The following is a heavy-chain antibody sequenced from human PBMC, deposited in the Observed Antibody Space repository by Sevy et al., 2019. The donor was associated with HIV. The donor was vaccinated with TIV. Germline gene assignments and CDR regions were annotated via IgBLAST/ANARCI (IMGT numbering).Heavy chain of an antibody. V-gene: IGHV4-39*01. Sequence: LSLTCTVSGGFISSSIYYWAWIRQPPGKGLEWIGSIYYSGSTYYNPSLKSRVAISVDTSKKQFLLKLTSVTAADTAVYYCATHYDFWSGYQNNWFDPWGQGTLVTVSS. D-gene: IGHD3-3*01. CDR3: ATHYDFWSGYQNNWFDP. CDR2: IYYSGST. CDR1: GGFISSSIYY. J-gene: IGHJ5*02.